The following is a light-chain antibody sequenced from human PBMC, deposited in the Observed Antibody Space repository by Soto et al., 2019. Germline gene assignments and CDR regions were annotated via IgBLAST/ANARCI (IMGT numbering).Light chain of an antibody. V-gene: IGLV2-14*03. CDR2: DVS. CDR3: SSYTSSNIQV. J-gene: IGLJ2*01. Sequence: QSALTQPASVSGSPGQSISVSCIGTSSDIGGYNYVSWYQQHPGKAPKLMIHDVSNRPSGVSDRFSGSKSGNTASLTISGLQVDDEAYYYCSSYTSSNIQVFGGGTKLTVL. CDR1: SSDIGGYNY.